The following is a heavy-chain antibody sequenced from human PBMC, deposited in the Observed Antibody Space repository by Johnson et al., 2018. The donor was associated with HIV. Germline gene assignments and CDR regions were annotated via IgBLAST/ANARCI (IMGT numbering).Heavy chain of an antibody. Sequence: VQLVESGGGLVQPGGSLRLSCAASGFNFSNYAMTWVRQAPGKGLEWVSSISGSGGSTYFADSVKGRFTISRDNAKNSLYLQMTSLRADDTAVYYCARGGSDVFDIWGRGTMVTVSS. J-gene: IGHJ3*02. CDR2: ISGSGGST. CDR1: GFNFSNYA. D-gene: IGHD3-16*01. V-gene: IGHV3-48*03. CDR3: ARGGSDVFDI.